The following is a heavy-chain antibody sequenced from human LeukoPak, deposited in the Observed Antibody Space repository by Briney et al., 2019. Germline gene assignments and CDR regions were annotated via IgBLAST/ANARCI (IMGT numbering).Heavy chain of an antibody. V-gene: IGHV4-59*08. Sequence: SETLSLTCTVSGGSITSYYWSWIRQPPGKGLEWIGYIYYSGSTNYSPSLKSRVTISVDTSKNQFSLKLSSVTAADTAVYYCARQGYSAYEILDYWGQGTLVTVSS. CDR2: IYYSGST. CDR3: ARQGYSAYEILDY. CDR1: GGSITSYY. D-gene: IGHD5-12*01. J-gene: IGHJ4*02.